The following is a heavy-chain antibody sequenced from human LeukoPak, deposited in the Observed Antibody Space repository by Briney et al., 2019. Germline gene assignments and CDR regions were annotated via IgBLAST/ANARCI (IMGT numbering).Heavy chain of an antibody. J-gene: IGHJ3*02. CDR3: AKGYNWNYLGAFDI. D-gene: IGHD1-7*01. Sequence: HPGGSLRLSCAASGFTFYRAWMNWVRQAPGKGLEWVAGTLYDGSNKYYADSVKGRFTISRDNSKNTLYLEMISLRAEDTAMYYCAKGYNWNYLGAFDIWGQGTMVTVSS. V-gene: IGHV3-30*18. CDR2: TLYDGSNK. CDR1: GFTFYRAW.